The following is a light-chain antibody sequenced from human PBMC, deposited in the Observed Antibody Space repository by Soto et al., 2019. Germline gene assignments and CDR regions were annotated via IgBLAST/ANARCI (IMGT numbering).Light chain of an antibody. CDR3: CSYAGSYNLGV. CDR2: DVT. J-gene: IGLJ3*02. V-gene: IGLV2-11*01. CDR1: SSDVGGYDV. Sequence: QSALTQPRSVSGSPGQSVTISCTGTSSDVGGYDVVSWYQQHPGKAPKLTIYDVTKRPSWFPDRFSGAKSGNSASLTISGLRAEDEADYYCCSYAGSYNLGVFGGGTKVTVL.